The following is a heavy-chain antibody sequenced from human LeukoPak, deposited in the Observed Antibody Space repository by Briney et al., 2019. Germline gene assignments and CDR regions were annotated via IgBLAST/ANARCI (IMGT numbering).Heavy chain of an antibody. CDR1: GGSISSSSYY. CDR3: ARVFDSGSQAYFYYMDV. CDR2: IYYSGST. D-gene: IGHD3-10*01. Sequence: SETLSLTCTVSGGSISSSSYYWGWIRQPPGKGLEWIGTIYYSGSTYYNPSLKSRVTISVDTSKNQFSLKVSSVTAADTAVYYCARVFDSGSQAYFYYMDVWGKGTTVTISS. J-gene: IGHJ6*03. V-gene: IGHV4-39*07.